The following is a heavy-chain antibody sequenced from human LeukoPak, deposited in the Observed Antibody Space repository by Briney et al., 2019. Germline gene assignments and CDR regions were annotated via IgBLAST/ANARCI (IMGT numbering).Heavy chain of an antibody. J-gene: IGHJ6*02. CDR1: GFTFSSYS. CDR3: ASLSTSFGMDV. CDR2: ISGSSSYI. Sequence: GGSLRLSCAASGFTFSSYSMNWVRQAPGKGLEWVSAISGSSSYIYYADSVKGRFTISRDNAKNSLYLQMNSLRAEDTAVYYCASLSTSFGMDVWGQGTTVTVSS. V-gene: IGHV3-21*04. D-gene: IGHD5/OR15-5a*01.